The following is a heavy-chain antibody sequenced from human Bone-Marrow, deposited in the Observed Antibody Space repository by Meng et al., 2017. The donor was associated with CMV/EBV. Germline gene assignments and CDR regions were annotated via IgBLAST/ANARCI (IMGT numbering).Heavy chain of an antibody. J-gene: IGHJ6*02. CDR2: IIPIFGTA. Sequence: SVKVSCKASGYTFTSYGISWVRQAPGQGLEWMGGIIPIFGTANYAQKIQGRVTITTDESTSTAYMELSSLRSEDTAVYYCARAGYCSSTSCDSSHYGMDVWGQGTTVTASS. V-gene: IGHV1-69*05. CDR3: ARAGYCSSTSCDSSHYGMDV. CDR1: GYTFTSYG. D-gene: IGHD2-2*02.